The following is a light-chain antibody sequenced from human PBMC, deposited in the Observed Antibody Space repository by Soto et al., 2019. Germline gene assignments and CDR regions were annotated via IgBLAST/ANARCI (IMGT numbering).Light chain of an antibody. V-gene: IGLV7-43*01. CDR3: LLHYGTSPPV. Sequence: QAMVTQEPSLPVSPGGTVTLTCASSTGPVTNAYYPNWFQQKPGHAPRTLIYSTNNRHSWTPARFSGSLLVSKAALTLSGVQPEDEAEYYCLLHYGTSPPVFGGGTKLTVL. CDR2: STN. J-gene: IGLJ3*02. CDR1: TGPVTNAYY.